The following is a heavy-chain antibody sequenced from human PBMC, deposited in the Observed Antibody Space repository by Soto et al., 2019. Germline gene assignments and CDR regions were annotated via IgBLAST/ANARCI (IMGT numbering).Heavy chain of an antibody. CDR2: IYYSGST. J-gene: IGHJ1*01. CDR3: ARVDCSGGSCPFQN. D-gene: IGHD2-15*01. CDR1: GGSISSGGYY. Sequence: PSETLSLTCTVSGGSISSGGYYWSWIRQHPGKGLEWIGYIYYSGSTYYNPSLKSRVTISVDTSKNQLSLKLSSVTAADTAVYYCARVDCSGGSCPFQNWGQGTLVTVSS. V-gene: IGHV4-31*03.